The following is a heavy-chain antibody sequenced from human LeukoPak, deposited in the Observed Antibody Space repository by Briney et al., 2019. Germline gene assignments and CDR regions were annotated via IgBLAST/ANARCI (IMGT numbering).Heavy chain of an antibody. J-gene: IGHJ6*02. CDR2: IIPILGIA. V-gene: IGHV1-69*04. D-gene: IGHD3-10*01. CDR3: ARGGGMDV. CDR1: GGTFSSYA. Sequence: SVKVSCKASGGTFSSYAISWVRQAPGQGLEWMGRIIPILGIANYAQKFQGRVTMTRNTSISTAYMELSSLRSEDTAVYYCARGGGMDVWGQGTTVTVSS.